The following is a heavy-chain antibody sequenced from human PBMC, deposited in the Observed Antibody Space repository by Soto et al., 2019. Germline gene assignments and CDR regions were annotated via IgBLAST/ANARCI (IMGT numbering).Heavy chain of an antibody. CDR2: IYYSGGT. Sequence: SETLPFTCTVSGGSISTGGYYWNWIRQHPGKGLEWIGHIYYSGGTYYNPSLKSRVTISVDTSKNQFSLKLSSVTAADTAVYYCARSPDYWGQGTLVTVSS. CDR3: ARSPDY. V-gene: IGHV4-31*03. J-gene: IGHJ4*02. CDR1: GGSISTGGYY.